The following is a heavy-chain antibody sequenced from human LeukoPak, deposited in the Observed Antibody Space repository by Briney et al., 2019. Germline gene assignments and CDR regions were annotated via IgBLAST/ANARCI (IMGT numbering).Heavy chain of an antibody. CDR1: GFTFSSYW. CDR2: IRQDGSEK. Sequence: GGSLRLSCAASGFTFSSYWMSWVRQAPGKGLEWVASIRQDGSEKHYVDSVKGPFTISRDNAKNSLSLEMNSLRAEDTALYYCARPHWGFDSWGQGTLVTVSS. J-gene: IGHJ4*02. CDR3: ARPHWGFDS. D-gene: IGHD7-27*01. V-gene: IGHV3-7*01.